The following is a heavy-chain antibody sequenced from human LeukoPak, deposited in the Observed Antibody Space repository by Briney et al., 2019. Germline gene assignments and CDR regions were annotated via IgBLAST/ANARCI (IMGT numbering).Heavy chain of an antibody. J-gene: IGHJ4*02. V-gene: IGHV4-38-2*02. Sequence: SETLSLTCTVSGYSISRGYYWSWVRQPPGEGLEWIGTIYHSGTTSYNPSLESRVTISVDTSKNQFSLKLSSVTAADTAVYYCARYYCSGGGCYSNLDYWGQGTLVTVSS. CDR1: GYSISRGYY. CDR3: ARYYCSGGGCYSNLDY. CDR2: IYHSGTT. D-gene: IGHD2-15*01.